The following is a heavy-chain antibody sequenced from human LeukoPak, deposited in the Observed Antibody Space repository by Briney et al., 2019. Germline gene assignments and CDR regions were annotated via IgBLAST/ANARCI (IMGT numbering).Heavy chain of an antibody. V-gene: IGHV3-9*01. CDR1: GFTFDDYA. CDR3: ARGQHRVDYSNDGFDI. J-gene: IGHJ3*02. D-gene: IGHD2-2*01. Sequence: GGSLRLSCAASGFTFDDYAMHWVRQAPGKGLEWVSSISWNSASIGYADSVKGRFTISRDNSKNTLYLQMNSLRAEDTAVYYCARGQHRVDYSNDGFDIWGQGTMVTVSS. CDR2: ISWNSASI.